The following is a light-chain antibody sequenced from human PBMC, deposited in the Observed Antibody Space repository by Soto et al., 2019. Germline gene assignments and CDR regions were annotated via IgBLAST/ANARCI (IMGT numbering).Light chain of an antibody. J-gene: IGKJ1*01. CDR1: QSLTTNF. CDR3: QQYGSSPPWT. CDR2: GPS. Sequence: EIVLTQSPAILSLSPGERATLSCRASQSLTTNFLAWYQQKPGQAPRLLIYGPSSRAPGCPGRFSGDGAGTDFTLTINGLEPEDFAVYYCQQYGSSPPWTFGQGTKVDIK. V-gene: IGKV3-20*01.